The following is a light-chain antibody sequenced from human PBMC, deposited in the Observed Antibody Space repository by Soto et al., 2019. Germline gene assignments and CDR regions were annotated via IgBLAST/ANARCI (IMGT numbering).Light chain of an antibody. CDR2: WAS. CDR3: QQYHSTPGT. J-gene: IGKJ1*01. CDR1: QSLLYSSNNKNY. Sequence: DIVMTQSPDSLAVSLGERATINCKSSQSLLYSSNNKNYLAWYQQKPGQPPKLLIYWASTRESGVPDRFSGPGSGIEFTLTISSLQAEDVAVYYCQQYHSTPGTFGQGTKVEIK. V-gene: IGKV4-1*01.